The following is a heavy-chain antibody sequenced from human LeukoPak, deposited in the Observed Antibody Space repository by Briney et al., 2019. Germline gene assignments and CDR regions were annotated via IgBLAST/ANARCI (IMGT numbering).Heavy chain of an antibody. Sequence: GGSLRLSCAASGFTLINYAMSWVRQAPGKGPEWVSIITGSTGNTYYAASVKGRFTISRDNSKNTLYLQMNSLRAEDTAVYYCAKFLHTPHLAVSFRAFDIWGQGTMVTVSS. D-gene: IGHD5/OR15-5a*01. J-gene: IGHJ3*02. CDR2: ITGSTGNT. V-gene: IGHV3-23*01. CDR3: AKFLHTPHLAVSFRAFDI. CDR1: GFTLINYA.